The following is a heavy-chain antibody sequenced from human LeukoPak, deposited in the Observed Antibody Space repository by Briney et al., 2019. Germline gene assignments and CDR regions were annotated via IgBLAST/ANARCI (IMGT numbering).Heavy chain of an antibody. V-gene: IGHV1-3*01. CDR2: INAGNGNT. J-gene: IGHJ4*02. Sequence: ASVKVSCKASGYTFTSYAMHWVRQAPGQRLEWMGWINAGNGNTKYSQKFQGRVTITRDTSASTAYMELSSLRSEDTAVHYCARDGVSYYDILTGYYYWGQGTLVTVSS. CDR1: GYTFTSYA. D-gene: IGHD3-9*01. CDR3: ARDGVSYYDILTGYYY.